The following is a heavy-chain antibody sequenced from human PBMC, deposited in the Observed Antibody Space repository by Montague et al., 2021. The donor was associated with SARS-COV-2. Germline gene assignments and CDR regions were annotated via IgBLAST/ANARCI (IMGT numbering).Heavy chain of an antibody. CDR1: GFTFSSYA. J-gene: IGHJ5*01. CDR3: AKLSNSGPTFFDS. Sequence: SLRLSCAASGFTFSSYAMSWVRQPPGKGLESVSGVSGSGADTYYADSVKGRFTISRDNSKNTVFLQMSSLRAEDTAVFYCAKLSNSGPTFFDSWGQGTLVTVSS. CDR2: VSGSGADT. D-gene: IGHD2/OR15-2a*01. V-gene: IGHV3-23*01.